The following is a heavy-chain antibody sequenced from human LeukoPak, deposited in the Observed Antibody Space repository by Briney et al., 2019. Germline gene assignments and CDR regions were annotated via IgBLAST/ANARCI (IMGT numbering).Heavy chain of an antibody. J-gene: IGHJ5*02. CDR3: ARGALHAGSYYDP. CDR1: GYPFNAYF. Sequence: ASVKVSCEASGYPFNAYFIHWVRQAPGQGLEWMGWINPNSGDTKFAQKFQGSVTMTRDTSTNTAYMELSRLRSNDTGVYYCARGALHAGSYYDPWGQGTLVTVSS. CDR2: INPNSGDT. D-gene: IGHD1-26*01. V-gene: IGHV1-2*04.